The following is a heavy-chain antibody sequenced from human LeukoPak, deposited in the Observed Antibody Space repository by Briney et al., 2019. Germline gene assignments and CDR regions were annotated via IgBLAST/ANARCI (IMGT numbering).Heavy chain of an antibody. D-gene: IGHD3-10*01. Sequence: GGSLRLSCAASGFTFSSYWMSWVRQAPGKGLEWVGFIRSKAYGGTTEYAASVKGRFTISRDDSKSIAYLQMNSLKTEDTAVYYCTREVWFGELYFDYWGQGTLVTVSS. J-gene: IGHJ4*02. CDR3: TREVWFGELYFDY. CDR2: IRSKAYGGTT. V-gene: IGHV3-49*04. CDR1: GFTFSSYW.